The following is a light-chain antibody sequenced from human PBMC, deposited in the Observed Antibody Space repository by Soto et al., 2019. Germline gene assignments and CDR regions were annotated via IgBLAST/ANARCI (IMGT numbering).Light chain of an antibody. CDR3: QQYDSFPRT. V-gene: IGKV1-5*03. CDR1: QSIGNY. CDR2: KAS. Sequence: DLQMTQSPSTLSASVGDRVTITCRASQSIGNYLAWYQQKPGKAPKLLIYKASTLESGVPSRFSGRGSGTEFTLSVSRLQPDDFATYYCQQYDSFPRTFGQGTKVDIK. J-gene: IGKJ1*01.